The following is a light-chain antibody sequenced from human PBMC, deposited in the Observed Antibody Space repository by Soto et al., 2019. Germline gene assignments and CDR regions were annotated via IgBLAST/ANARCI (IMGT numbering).Light chain of an antibody. CDR1: SSNIGAGYD. V-gene: IGLV2-14*01. CDR3: SSYTSSSTLGV. Sequence: QSVLTQPPSVSGAPGQRVTISCTGNSSNIGAGYDVHWYQQLPGKAPKLMIYEVSNRPSGVSNRFSGSKSGNTASLTISGLQAEDEADYYCSSYTSSSTLGVFGGGTQLTVL. J-gene: IGLJ2*01. CDR2: EVS.